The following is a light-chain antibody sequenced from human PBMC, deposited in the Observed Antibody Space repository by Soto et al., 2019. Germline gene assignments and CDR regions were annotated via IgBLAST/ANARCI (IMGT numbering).Light chain of an antibody. CDR1: QSIRTY. Sequence: DIQMTQSPSSLSASVGDRVTITCRESQSIRTYLNWYQQKPGKAPKIXIYDASSLQGGVPSRFSGSGSGTDFTLTISSLRPEDFATYYCQQSYITTITFGQGTKVDIK. J-gene: IGKJ1*01. V-gene: IGKV1-39*01. CDR2: DAS. CDR3: QQSYITTIT.